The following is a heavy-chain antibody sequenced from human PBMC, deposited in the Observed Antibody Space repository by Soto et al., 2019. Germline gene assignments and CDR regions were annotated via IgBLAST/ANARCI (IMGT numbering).Heavy chain of an antibody. CDR1: GFTFSSYA. Sequence: PGGSLRLSCAASGFTFSSYAMHWVRQAPGKGLEWVAVISYDGSNKYYADSVKGRFTISRDNSKNTLYLQMNSLRAEDTAVYYCARDRYYYDSSGYYYTDAFDIWGQGTMVTVSS. CDR2: ISYDGSNK. J-gene: IGHJ3*02. D-gene: IGHD3-22*01. V-gene: IGHV3-30-3*01. CDR3: ARDRYYYDSSGYYYTDAFDI.